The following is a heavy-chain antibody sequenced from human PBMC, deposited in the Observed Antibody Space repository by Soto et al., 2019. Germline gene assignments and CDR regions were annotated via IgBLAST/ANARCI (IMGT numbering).Heavy chain of an antibody. V-gene: IGHV4-39*01. D-gene: IGHD2-15*01. CDR3: ARQVARRLNWLDP. CDR1: GGSINSINYN. Sequence: SETLSLTCTVSGGSINSINYNWGWIRQPPGKGLEWIGSMHYSGSTYYNALLKSRVTISVDTSRQQFSLKLSSVTAADTAVYYCARQVARRLNWLDPWGQGTLVTVS. J-gene: IGHJ5*02. CDR2: MHYSGST.